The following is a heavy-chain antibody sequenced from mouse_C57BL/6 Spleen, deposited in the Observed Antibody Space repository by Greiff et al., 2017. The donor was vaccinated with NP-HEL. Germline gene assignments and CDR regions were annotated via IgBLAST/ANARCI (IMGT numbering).Heavy chain of an antibody. CDR1: GYTFTSYW. CDR3: AREHYGPGFAY. D-gene: IGHD1-2*01. V-gene: IGHV1-50*01. Sequence: QVQLQQPGAELVKPGASVKLSCKASGYTFTSYWMQWVKQRPGQGLEWIGEIDPSDSYTNYNQKFKGKATLTVDTSSSTAYMQLSSLPSEDSAVYYCAREHYGPGFAYWGQGTLVTVSA. J-gene: IGHJ3*01. CDR2: IDPSDSYT.